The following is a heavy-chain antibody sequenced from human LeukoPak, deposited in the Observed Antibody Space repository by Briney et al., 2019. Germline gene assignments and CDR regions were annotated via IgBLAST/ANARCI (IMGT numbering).Heavy chain of an antibody. V-gene: IGHV4-59*11. CDR3: ASTITETTDY. J-gene: IGHJ4*02. CDR1: GGSISSHS. CDR2: IHYSGST. D-gene: IGHD4-17*01. Sequence: SETLSITCTVSGGSISSHSWSWLRQPPGKGREWIGYIHYSGSTNYNPSLKSRVTMSVDTSKNQFSLKLSSVTAADTAVYYCASTITETTDYWGQGTLVTVSS.